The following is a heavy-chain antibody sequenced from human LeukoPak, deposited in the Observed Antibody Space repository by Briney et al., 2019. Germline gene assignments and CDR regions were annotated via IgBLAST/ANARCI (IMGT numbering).Heavy chain of an antibody. CDR2: IKQDEREK. Sequence: GGSLRLSCAASGFTFSSYWMSWVRQAPGKGLEWVANIKQDEREKYYVDSVKGRFNISRDNAKISLYLQMNSLRAEDKAVYYCARGKRITMVRGVNKYYYYYYGMDVWGKGTTVTVSS. J-gene: IGHJ6*04. CDR1: GFTFSSYW. CDR3: ARGKRITMVRGVNKYYYYYYGMDV. V-gene: IGHV3-7*03. D-gene: IGHD3-10*01.